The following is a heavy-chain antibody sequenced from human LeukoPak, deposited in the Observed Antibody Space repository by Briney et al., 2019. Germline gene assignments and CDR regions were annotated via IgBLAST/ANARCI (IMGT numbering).Heavy chain of an antibody. CDR3: ARVSTVTTYYYYYYMDV. CDR1: GYTFTSYG. D-gene: IGHD4-11*01. V-gene: IGHV1-18*01. CDR2: ISAYNGNT. J-gene: IGHJ6*03. Sequence: EASVKVSCKASGYTFTSYGISWVRQAPGPGLEWMGWISAYNGNTNYAQKLQGRVTMTTDTSTSTDYMELRSLRSDDTAVYYCARVSTVTTYYYYYYMDVWGKGTTVTVSS.